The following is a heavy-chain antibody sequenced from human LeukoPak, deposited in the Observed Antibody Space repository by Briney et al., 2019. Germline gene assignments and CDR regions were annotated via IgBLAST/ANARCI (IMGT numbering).Heavy chain of an antibody. CDR3: ARDGGPDYYGSGSHDY. V-gene: IGHV1-46*01. D-gene: IGHD3-10*01. CDR1: GYTFTSYY. CDR2: INPSGGST. Sequence: GASVKVSCKASGYTFTSYYMHWVRQAPGQGLEWMGIINPSGGSTSYAQKFQGRVTITRDTSASTAYMELSSLRSEDTAVYYCARDGGPDYYGSGSHDYWGQGTLVTVSS. J-gene: IGHJ4*02.